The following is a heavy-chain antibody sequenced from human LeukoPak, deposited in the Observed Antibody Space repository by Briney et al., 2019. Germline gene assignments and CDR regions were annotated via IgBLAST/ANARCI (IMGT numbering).Heavy chain of an antibody. J-gene: IGHJ4*02. V-gene: IGHV3-15*01. Sequence: GGSLRLSCAASGFTISNAWMSWVRQAPGKGLEWVGRMKSKADGGTIDYAAPVKGRFTISKDDSKNTLYLQMNSLKTEDTAVYYCTTDLGVAPYYFDSWGQGTLVTVSS. CDR2: MKSKADGGTI. CDR1: GFTISNAW. D-gene: IGHD2-21*01. CDR3: TTDLGVAPYYFDS.